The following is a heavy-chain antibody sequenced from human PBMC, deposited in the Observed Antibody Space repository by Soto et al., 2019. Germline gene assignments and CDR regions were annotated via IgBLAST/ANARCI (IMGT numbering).Heavy chain of an antibody. CDR3: ARVVPGAEAWFGP. CDR1: GYTFSNYG. CDR2: ISLYSDGT. Sequence: QVQLVQSGGEVKRPGASVKVSCKTSGYTFSNYGITWVRQAPGQPLEWLGWISLYSDGTNYAQKFQGRVYMTTDTSTTTAYMELRSLRSDDTAVYYCARVVPGAEAWFGPWGQGHLVTVSS. J-gene: IGHJ5*02. D-gene: IGHD2-2*01. V-gene: IGHV1-18*01.